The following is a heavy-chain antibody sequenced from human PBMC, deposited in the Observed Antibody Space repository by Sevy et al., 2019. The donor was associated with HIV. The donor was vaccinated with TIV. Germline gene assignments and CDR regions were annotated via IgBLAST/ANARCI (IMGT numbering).Heavy chain of an antibody. CDR3: AKDYYCSGGSCYSRSSAQNYFDY. D-gene: IGHD2-15*01. Sequence: GGSLRLSCAASGFTFSSYAMSWVRQAPGKGLEWVSAISGSGGSTYYADSVKGRFTISRDNSKNTLYLQMNSLRAEVTAVYYCAKDYYCSGGSCYSRSSAQNYFDYWGQGTLVTVSS. CDR1: GFTFSSYA. CDR2: ISGSGGST. J-gene: IGHJ4*02. V-gene: IGHV3-23*01.